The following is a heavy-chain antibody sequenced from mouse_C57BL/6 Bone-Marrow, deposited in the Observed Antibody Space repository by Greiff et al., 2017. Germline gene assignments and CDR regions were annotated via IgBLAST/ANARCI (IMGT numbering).Heavy chain of an antibody. CDR2: SDPEDGET. CDR3: ARGYGSSYWYFDV. D-gene: IGHD1-1*01. Sequence: VQLQQSGAELVKPGASVKLSCTASGFNIKDYYMHWVKQRTEQGLEWIGRSDPEDGETKYAPKFPGKATITADTSSNTAYLQLSSLTSEDTAVYYCARGYGSSYWYFDVWGTGTTVTVSS. CDR1: GFNIKDYY. J-gene: IGHJ1*03. V-gene: IGHV14-2*01.